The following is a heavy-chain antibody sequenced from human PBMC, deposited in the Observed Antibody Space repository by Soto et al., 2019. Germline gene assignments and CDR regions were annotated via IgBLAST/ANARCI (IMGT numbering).Heavy chain of an antibody. D-gene: IGHD6-6*01. J-gene: IGHJ6*01. V-gene: IGHV3-30-3*01. CDR2: ISYDGSNK. Sequence: QVQLVESGGGVVQPGRSLRLSCAASGFTFSSYAMHWVRQAPGKGLEWVAVISYDGSNKYYADSVKGRFTISRDNSKNTLYLQMNSLRAEDTAVYYCARDPTAIAADYYYYGMDVW. CDR1: GFTFSSYA. CDR3: ARDPTAIAADYYYYGMDV.